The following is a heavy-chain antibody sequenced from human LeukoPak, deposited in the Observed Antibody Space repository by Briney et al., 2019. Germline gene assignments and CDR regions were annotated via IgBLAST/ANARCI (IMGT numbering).Heavy chain of an antibody. J-gene: IGHJ4*02. V-gene: IGHV3-30*04. CDR3: ARENPSYGSGSYYPEGPDY. D-gene: IGHD3-10*01. CDR1: GFTFSSYA. Sequence: XLSCXXSGFTFSSYAMHWVRQAPGKGLEWVAVISYDGSNKYYADSVKGRFTISRDNSKNTLYLQMNSLRAEDTAVYYCARENPSYGSGSYYPEGPDYWGQGTLVTVSS. CDR2: ISYDGSNK.